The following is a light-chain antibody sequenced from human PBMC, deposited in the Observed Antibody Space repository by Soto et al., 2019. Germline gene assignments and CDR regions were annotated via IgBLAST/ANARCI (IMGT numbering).Light chain of an antibody. J-gene: IGKJ5*01. CDR1: QSLNTD. CDR3: QQYKSWHTIT. CDR2: GAS. V-gene: IGKV3-15*01. Sequence: EIRLTQYPASLSVSPGESATLSCRASQSLNTDLAWYQQKPGQAPRLLLYGASTRATGTPTRFSGSGSGTEFTLTISSLKSEDFAIYYCQQYKSWHTITFGQGTRLEIK.